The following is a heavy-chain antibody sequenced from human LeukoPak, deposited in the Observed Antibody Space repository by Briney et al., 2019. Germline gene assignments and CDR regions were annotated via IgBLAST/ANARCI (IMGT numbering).Heavy chain of an antibody. CDR3: ARGTGTTAY. V-gene: IGHV4-59*01. D-gene: IGHD1-1*01. Sequence: PSETLSLTCTVSGGSISSYYWSWIRQPPGKGLEWIGYIYYSGSTNYNPFLKSRVTISVDTSKNQFSLKLSSVTAADTAVYYCARGTGTTAYWGQGTLVTVSS. CDR2: IYYSGST. CDR1: GGSISSYY. J-gene: IGHJ4*02.